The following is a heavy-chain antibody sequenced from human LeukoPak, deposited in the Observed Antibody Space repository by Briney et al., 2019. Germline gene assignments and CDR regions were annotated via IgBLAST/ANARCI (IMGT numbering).Heavy chain of an antibody. CDR3: ARGEYYYDSSGKEHDY. D-gene: IGHD3-22*01. J-gene: IGHJ4*02. CDR1: GYTFTSYG. CDR2: ISAYNGNT. V-gene: IGHV1-18*01. Sequence: ASVKVSCKASGYTFTSYGISWVLQAPGQGLEWMGWISAYNGNTNYAQKLQGRVTMTTDTSTSTAYMELRSLRSDDTAVYYCARGEYYYDSSGKEHDYWGQGTLVTVSS.